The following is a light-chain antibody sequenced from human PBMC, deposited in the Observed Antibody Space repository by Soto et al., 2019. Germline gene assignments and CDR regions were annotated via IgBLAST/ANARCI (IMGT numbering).Light chain of an antibody. J-gene: IGKJ1*01. CDR3: QRYMSPER. Sequence: EIVLTQSPGSLSLSPGERATLSCRASQSVDSTFFAWYQKKPGQAPRLLIYGASRRATGVPDGVSGSGSGTDFTLTITRLEPEDFAVYYCQRYMSPERFGQGPKVDI. V-gene: IGKV3-20*01. CDR2: GAS. CDR1: QSVDSTF.